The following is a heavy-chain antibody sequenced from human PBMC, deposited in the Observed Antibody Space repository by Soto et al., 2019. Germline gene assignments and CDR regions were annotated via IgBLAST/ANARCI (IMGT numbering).Heavy chain of an antibody. CDR1: GGTFSSYA. J-gene: IGHJ5*02. V-gene: IGHV1-69*13. CDR3: ARVATGTTNWFDP. Sequence: RASVKVSCKASGGTFSSYAISWVRQAPGQGLEWMGEIIPIFGTANYAQKFQGRVTITADESTSTAYMELSSLRSEDTAVYYCARVATGTTNWFDPWGQGTLVTSPQ. CDR2: IIPIFGTA. D-gene: IGHD1-1*01.